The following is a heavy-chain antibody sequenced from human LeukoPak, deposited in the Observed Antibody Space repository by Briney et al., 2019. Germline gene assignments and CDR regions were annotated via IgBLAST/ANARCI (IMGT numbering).Heavy chain of an antibody. CDR2: IYTSGST. CDR3: ARGSAMGYYDSSGYWFDY. CDR1: GGSISSYY. V-gene: IGHV4-4*07. D-gene: IGHD3-22*01. J-gene: IGHJ4*02. Sequence: SETLSLTRTVSGGSISSYYWSWIRQPAGKGLEWIGRIYTSGSTNYNPSLKSRVTMSVDTSKNQFSLKLSSVTAADTAVYYCARGSAMGYYDSSGYWFDYWGQGTLVTVSS.